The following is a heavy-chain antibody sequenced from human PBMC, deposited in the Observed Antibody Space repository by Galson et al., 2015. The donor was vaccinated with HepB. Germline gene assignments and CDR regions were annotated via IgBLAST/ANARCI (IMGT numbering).Heavy chain of an antibody. CDR1: GFTFNTCA. J-gene: IGHJ3*02. CDR3: AKSNGGSYYGSAFDI. CDR2: ITDSGGFT. V-gene: IGHV3-23*01. D-gene: IGHD1-26*01. Sequence: SLRLSCAASGFTFNTCAMSWVRQAPGKGLEWVSAITDSGGFTYYADSVQGRFTISRDNSKNTLNLQMNSLRAEDTAVYYCAKSNGGSYYGSAFDIWGQGTMVTVSS.